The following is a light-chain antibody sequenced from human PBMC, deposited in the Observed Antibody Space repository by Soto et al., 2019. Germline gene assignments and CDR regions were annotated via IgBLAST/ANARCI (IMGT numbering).Light chain of an antibody. CDR2: DAS. Sequence: EIVLTQSPGTLSLSPGEGATLSCRASQSVSGTYLAWYQQKPGHPPRLLIYDASSRATGIPDRFSGSGSGTDFTLTISRLEPEDFAVYYCHQYGSSPRTFGQGTKVEIK. CDR1: QSVSGTY. J-gene: IGKJ1*01. V-gene: IGKV3-20*01. CDR3: HQYGSSPRT.